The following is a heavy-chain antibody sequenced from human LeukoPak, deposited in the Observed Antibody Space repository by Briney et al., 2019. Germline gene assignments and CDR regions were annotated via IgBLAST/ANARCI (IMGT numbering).Heavy chain of an antibody. CDR2: IYYSGST. D-gene: IGHD3-10*01. CDR1: GGSISSGGYY. V-gene: IGHV4-31*03. J-gene: IGHJ4*02. Sequence: SETLSLTCTVSGGSISSGGYYWSWIRQRPGKGLEWIGYIYYSGSTYYNPSLKSRVTISVDTSKNQFSLKLSSVTAADTAVYYCASSSRGRLWFGPFDYWGQGTLVTVSS. CDR3: ASSSRGRLWFGPFDY.